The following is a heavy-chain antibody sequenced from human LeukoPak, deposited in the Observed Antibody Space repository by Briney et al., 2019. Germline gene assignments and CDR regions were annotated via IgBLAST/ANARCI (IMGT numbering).Heavy chain of an antibody. J-gene: IGHJ4*02. CDR1: GFTFSSYS. CDR2: IRSSSSTI. D-gene: IGHD3-22*01. V-gene: IGHV3-48*01. CDR3: APKMYYYDSSAYYPFDY. Sequence: GGSLRLSCTASGFTFSSYSMNWVRQTPGKGLEGVSYIRSSSSTIHYADSVKGRFTISRDNAKNSLYLEMNSLRAEDTAVYYCAPKMYYYDSSAYYPFDYWGQGTLVTVSS.